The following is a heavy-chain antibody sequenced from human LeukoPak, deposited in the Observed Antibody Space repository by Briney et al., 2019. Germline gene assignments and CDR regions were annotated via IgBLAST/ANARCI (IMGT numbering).Heavy chain of an antibody. Sequence: KPSETLSLTCTVSGGSISSTTYYWGWIRRPPGKGLGWIGSIYYSGSTYYNPSLKRRTTVSVDTSKNQFSLKLSSVTAADTAVYYCVRGSTLRHYQYWGQGTLVTVSS. CDR1: GGSISSTTYY. V-gene: IGHV4-39*01. CDR2: IYYSGST. D-gene: IGHD3-16*01. J-gene: IGHJ4*02. CDR3: VRGSTLRHYQY.